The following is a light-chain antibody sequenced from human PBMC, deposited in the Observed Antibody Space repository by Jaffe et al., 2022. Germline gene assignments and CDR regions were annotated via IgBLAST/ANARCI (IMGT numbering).Light chain of an antibody. V-gene: IGKV3-20*01. CDR1: QSVSSSY. CDR2: GAS. Sequence: EIVLTQSPGTLSLSPGERATLSCRASQSVSSSYLAWYQQKPGQAPRLLIYGASSRATGIPDRFSGSGSGTDFTLTISRLEPEDFAVYYCQQYGHPGVYTFGQGTKLEIK. J-gene: IGKJ2*01. CDR3: QQYGHPGVYT.